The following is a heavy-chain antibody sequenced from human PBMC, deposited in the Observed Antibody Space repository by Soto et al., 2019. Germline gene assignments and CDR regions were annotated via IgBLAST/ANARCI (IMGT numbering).Heavy chain of an antibody. D-gene: IGHD3-16*01. Sequence: NPSETLSLTCTVSGGSTSSDNYWRWIRQPPGKGLEWTGHIYYSGNTDYNPSLKSRLAISIDTSKNQFSLKLSFVTAADTAVYFCAREGGESSDGLYYFDSWGQGSLVTVSS. CDR2: IYYSGNT. J-gene: IGHJ4*02. CDR1: GGSTSSDNY. CDR3: AREGGESSDGLYYFDS. V-gene: IGHV4-30-4*01.